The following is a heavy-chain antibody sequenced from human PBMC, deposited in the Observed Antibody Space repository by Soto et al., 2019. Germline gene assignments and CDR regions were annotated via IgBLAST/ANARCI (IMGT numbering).Heavy chain of an antibody. D-gene: IGHD1-1*01. CDR3: ARRLSNWDFDY. CDR1: GGSISSTSYY. V-gene: IGHV4-39*01. Sequence: SETLSLTCTVSGGSISSTSYYWGWIRQPPGKGLEWIGNIYYSGSTYYNPSLKSRVTISVDTSENQFSLKLSSVTAADTAVYYCARRLSNWDFDYWGQGTLVTVSS. CDR2: IYYSGST. J-gene: IGHJ4*02.